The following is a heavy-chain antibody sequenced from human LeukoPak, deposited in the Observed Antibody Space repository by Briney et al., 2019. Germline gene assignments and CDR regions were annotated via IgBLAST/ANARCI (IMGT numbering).Heavy chain of an antibody. V-gene: IGHV3-74*01. CDR2: INSDGSST. D-gene: IGHD3-10*01. J-gene: IGHJ4*02. CDR3: ARGLLWFGELFDY. CDR1: GFTFSSYW. Sequence: GGSLRLSCAASGFTFSSYWMHWVRQAPGKGLGGVYRINSDGSSTSYADSVKGRFTISRDNAKNTLYLQMNSLRAEDTAVYYCARGLLWFGELFDYWGQGTLVTVSS.